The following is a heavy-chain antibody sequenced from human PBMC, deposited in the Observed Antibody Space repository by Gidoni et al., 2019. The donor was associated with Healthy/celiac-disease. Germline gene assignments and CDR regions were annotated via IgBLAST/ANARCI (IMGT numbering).Heavy chain of an antibody. CDR1: GFTFGDCA. Sequence: EVQLVESGGGLVKPGRSLRLSCTASGFTFGDCAMSWFRQAPGKGLEWVGFIRSKAYGGTTEYAASVKGRFTISRDDSKSIAYLQMNSLKTEDTAVYYCTRDHYDFWSGLFDYWGQGTLVTVSS. CDR2: IRSKAYGGTT. J-gene: IGHJ4*02. D-gene: IGHD3-3*01. CDR3: TRDHYDFWSGLFDY. V-gene: IGHV3-49*05.